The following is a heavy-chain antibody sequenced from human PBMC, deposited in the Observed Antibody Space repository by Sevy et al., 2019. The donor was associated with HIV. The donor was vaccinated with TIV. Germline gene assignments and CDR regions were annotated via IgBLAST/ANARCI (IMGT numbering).Heavy chain of an antibody. D-gene: IGHD3-10*01. CDR1: GFTFRSYG. J-gene: IGHJ3*02. CDR2: IRYDGSTK. CDR3: AKGLGMVQGPLLSDDI. V-gene: IGHV3-30*02. Sequence: GGSLRLSCAASGFTFRSYGMHWVRQAPGKGLEWVAFIRYDGSTKYYADSVKGRFTISRDNSKNTLYLQMNSLRGDDTSLYYCAKGLGMVQGPLLSDDIWGQGTMVTVSS.